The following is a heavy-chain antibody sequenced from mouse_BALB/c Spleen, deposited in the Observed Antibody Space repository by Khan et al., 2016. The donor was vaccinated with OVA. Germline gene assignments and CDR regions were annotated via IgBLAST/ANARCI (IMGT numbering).Heavy chain of an antibody. CDR1: GYTFTNYG. Sequence: QIQLVQSGPELKKPGETVKISCKASGYTFTNYGMNWVKQAPGKGLKWMGWINTNTGEPTYGEEFKGRVAFSLETSASTAYLQINNLKNEDTATYFCARRAYYRYEGAMDYWGQGTSVTVSS. V-gene: IGHV9-3*02. D-gene: IGHD2-14*01. CDR3: ARRAYYRYEGAMDY. J-gene: IGHJ4*01. CDR2: INTNTGEP.